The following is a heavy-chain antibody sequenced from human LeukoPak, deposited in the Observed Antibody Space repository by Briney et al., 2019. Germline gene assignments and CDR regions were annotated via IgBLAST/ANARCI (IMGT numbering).Heavy chain of an antibody. D-gene: IGHD2-2*01. Sequence: GGSLRLSCAASGITVRSNYMLWVRQAPGKGLEWVSLIYSGDSTYYADSVKGRFTISRDTSKNTVYLQMNSLRAEDTAVYYCARLVVPAAYFDYWGQGTLVTVSS. CDR1: GITVRSNY. V-gene: IGHV3-66*02. CDR3: ARLVVPAAYFDY. CDR2: IYSGDST. J-gene: IGHJ4*02.